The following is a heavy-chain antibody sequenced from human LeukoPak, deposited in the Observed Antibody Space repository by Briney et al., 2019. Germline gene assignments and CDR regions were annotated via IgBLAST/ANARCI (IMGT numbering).Heavy chain of an antibody. CDR2: ISSSSSYI. Sequence: GWSLRLSCAASGFTFSSYSMNWVRQAPGKGLEWVSSISSSSSYIYYADSVKGRFTISRDNAKNSLYLQMNSLRAEDTAVYYCARGHGYCSSTSCSSFDYWGQGTLVTVSS. D-gene: IGHD2-2*03. CDR1: GFTFSSYS. CDR3: ARGHGYCSSTSCSSFDY. J-gene: IGHJ4*02. V-gene: IGHV3-21*04.